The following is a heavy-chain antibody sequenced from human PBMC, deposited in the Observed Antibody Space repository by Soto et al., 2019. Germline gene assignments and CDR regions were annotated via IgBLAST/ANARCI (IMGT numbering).Heavy chain of an antibody. CDR1: GGSLSNYG. Sequence: QVQLVQSGAGVKKPGSSVKVSSKDSGGSLSNYGISWVRQAPGQGLEWMGAIIPVFGTPNYAQKFQDRVTITAYESTTTVYMEVRSLTSEDTAVYYCARGDATKIVVTTYYAMDVWGQWTTVTVSS. V-gene: IGHV1-69*12. D-gene: IGHD3-22*01. CDR2: IIPVFGTP. CDR3: ARGDATKIVVTTYYAMDV. J-gene: IGHJ6*02.